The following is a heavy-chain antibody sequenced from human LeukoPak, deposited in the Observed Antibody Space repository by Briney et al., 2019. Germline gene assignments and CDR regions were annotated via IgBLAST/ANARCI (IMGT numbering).Heavy chain of an antibody. CDR1: GGSFSGYY. CDR3: ARLGAWIQLSQGYLDL. CDR2: INHSGST. V-gene: IGHV4-34*01. Sequence: SETLSLTCAVYGGSFSGYYWSWIRQPPGKGLEWIGEINHSGSTNYNPSLKSRVTISVDTSKNHFSLTLSSVTAADTAVYFCARLGAWIQLSQGYLDLWGRGTLVAVSS. J-gene: IGHJ2*01. D-gene: IGHD5-18*01.